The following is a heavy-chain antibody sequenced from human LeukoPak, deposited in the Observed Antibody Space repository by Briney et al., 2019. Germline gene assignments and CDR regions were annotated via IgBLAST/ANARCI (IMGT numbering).Heavy chain of an antibody. D-gene: IGHD3-16*02. CDR2: IKQDGSEK. CDR3: TRDLSGGRLGELSFDY. J-gene: IGHJ4*02. Sequence: GGSLRLSCAASGFTFSSYWMSWVRQAPGKGLEWVANIKQDGSEKYYVDSVKGRFTISRDNAKNSLYLQMNSLRTEDTAVYYCTRDLSGGRLGELSFDYWGQGTLVTVSS. V-gene: IGHV3-7*01. CDR1: GFTFSSYW.